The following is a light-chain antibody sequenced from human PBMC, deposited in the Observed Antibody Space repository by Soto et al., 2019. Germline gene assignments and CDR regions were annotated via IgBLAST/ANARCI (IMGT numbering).Light chain of an antibody. CDR1: NSDIGAYDY. Sequence: QSVLTQPASVSGSPGQSITISCSGTNSDIGAYDYVSWYQQHPGKPPKLIIYNVNNRPSGVSFRFSGSKSANTASLTISGLQTEDEADYYCLSHTTRRIYVFGPGTKVTGL. V-gene: IGLV2-14*03. CDR2: NVN. CDR3: LSHTTRRIYV. J-gene: IGLJ1*01.